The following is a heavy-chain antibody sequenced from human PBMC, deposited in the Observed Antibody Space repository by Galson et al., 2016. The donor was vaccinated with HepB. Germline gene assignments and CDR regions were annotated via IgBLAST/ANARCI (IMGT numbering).Heavy chain of an antibody. D-gene: IGHD3-22*01. V-gene: IGHV6-1*01. CDR1: GDSVSSKRAA. CDR2: TYYRSKWSD. J-gene: IGHJ4*02. Sequence: CAISGDSVSSKRAAWNWIRQSPSRGLEWLGRTYYRSKWSDEYAVAMKGRITINPDTSKSRFSLHLNFVTPEDTAVYYCAISYYDSSGYHYWGQGTQVPVSS. CDR3: AISYYDSSGYHY.